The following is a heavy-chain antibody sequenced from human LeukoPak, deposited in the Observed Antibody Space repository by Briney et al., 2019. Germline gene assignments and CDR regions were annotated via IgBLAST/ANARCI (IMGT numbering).Heavy chain of an antibody. CDR2: IYHSGNT. Sequence: SETLSLTCTVSGYSISSGYYWGWIRQPPGKGLEWIGSIYHSGNTYYNPSLKSRVTISVDTSKNQFSLKLSSVTAADTAVYYCARESEYSSSSWFDPWGQGTLVTVSS. J-gene: IGHJ5*02. CDR3: ARESEYSSSSWFDP. CDR1: GYSISSGYY. V-gene: IGHV4-38-2*02. D-gene: IGHD6-6*01.